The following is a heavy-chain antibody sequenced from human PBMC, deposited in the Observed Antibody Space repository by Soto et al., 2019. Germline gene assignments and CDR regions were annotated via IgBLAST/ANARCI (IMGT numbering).Heavy chain of an antibody. CDR2: ISWNSGSI. V-gene: IGHV3-9*01. Sequence: SLRLSCAASGFTFDDYAMHWVRQAPGKGLEWVSGISWNSGSIGYADSVKGRFTISRDNAKNSLYLQRNSLRAGDTALYYCAKDGFVAGGYYYYMDVWGKGTTVTVSS. D-gene: IGHD6-19*01. CDR3: AKDGFVAGGYYYYMDV. J-gene: IGHJ6*03. CDR1: GFTFDDYA.